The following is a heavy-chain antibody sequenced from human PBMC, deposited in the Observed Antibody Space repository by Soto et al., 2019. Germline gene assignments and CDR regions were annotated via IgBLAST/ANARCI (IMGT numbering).Heavy chain of an antibody. V-gene: IGHV4-39*01. CDR3: ARPLTPYYYYYYGMDV. CDR2: IYYSGST. Sequence: SETLSLTCTVSGGSISSSSYYWGWIRQRPGKGLEWIGSIYYSGSTYYNPSLKSRVTISVDTSKNQFSLKLSSVTAADTAVYYRARPLTPYYYYYYGMDVWGQGTTVTVSS. D-gene: IGHD2-8*01. CDR1: GGSISSSSYY. J-gene: IGHJ6*02.